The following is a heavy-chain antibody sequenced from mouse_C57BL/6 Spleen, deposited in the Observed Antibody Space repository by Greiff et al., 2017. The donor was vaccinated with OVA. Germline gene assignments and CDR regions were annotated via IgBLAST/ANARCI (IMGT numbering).Heavy chain of an antibody. V-gene: IGHV5-6*01. J-gene: IGHJ2*01. CDR1: GFTFSSYG. CDR2: ISSGGSYT. CDR3: ARLPGGYFDY. Sequence: EVKLMESGGDLVKPGGSLKLSCAASGFTFSSYGMSWVRQTPDKRLEWVATISSGGSYTYYPDSVKGRFTISRDNAKNTLYLQMSSLKSEDTAMYYCARLPGGYFDYWGQGTTLTVSS.